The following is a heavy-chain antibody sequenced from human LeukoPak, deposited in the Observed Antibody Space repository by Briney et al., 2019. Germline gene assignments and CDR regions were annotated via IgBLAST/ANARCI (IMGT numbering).Heavy chain of an antibody. V-gene: IGHV4-34*01. J-gene: IGHJ4*02. Sequence: SETLSLTCAVYGGSFSGYYWSWIRQPPGKGLEWIGEINHSGSTNYNPSLKSRVTISVDTSKNQFSLKLSSVTAADTAVYYCARSMSLVVALDYWGQGTLVTVSS. CDR1: GGSFSGYY. CDR3: ARSMSLVVALDY. D-gene: IGHD2-15*01. CDR2: INHSGST.